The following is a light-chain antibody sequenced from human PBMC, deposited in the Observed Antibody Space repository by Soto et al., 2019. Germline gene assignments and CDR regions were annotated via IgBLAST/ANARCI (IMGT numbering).Light chain of an antibody. J-gene: IGLJ3*02. CDR3: CSYAGSYTGV. CDR1: SSDVGGYNY. Sequence: QSVLTQPRSVSGSPGQSVTISCTGTSSDVGGYNYVSWYRQHPGKAPKLMIYDVSKRPSGVPDRFSGSKSGNTASLTISGLQAEDEADYYCCSYAGSYTGVFGGGTKLTVL. CDR2: DVS. V-gene: IGLV2-11*01.